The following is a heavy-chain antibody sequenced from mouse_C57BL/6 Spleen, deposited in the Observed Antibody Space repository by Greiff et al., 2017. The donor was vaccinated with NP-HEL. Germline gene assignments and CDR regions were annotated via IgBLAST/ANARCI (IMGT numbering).Heavy chain of an antibody. D-gene: IGHD1-1*01. CDR3: ALITTVVGGNYAMDY. Sequence: EVQLQQSGPVLVKPGASVKMSCKASGYTFTDYYMNWVKQSNGKSLEWIGVINPYNGGTSYNQKFKGKATLTVDKSSSTAYMELNSLTSEDSAVYYCALITTVVGGNYAMDYWGQGTSVTVSS. CDR1: GYTFTDYY. CDR2: INPYNGGT. J-gene: IGHJ4*01. V-gene: IGHV1-19*01.